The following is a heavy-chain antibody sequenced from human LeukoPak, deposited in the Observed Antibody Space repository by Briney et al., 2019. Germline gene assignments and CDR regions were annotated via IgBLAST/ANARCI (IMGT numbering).Heavy chain of an antibody. V-gene: IGHV4-59*08. CDR3: ATTSSYRSGWYLGY. J-gene: IGHJ4*02. Sequence: SETLSLTCTVSGGSISSYYWSWIRQPPGKGLEWIGYIYYSGSTNYNPSLKSRVTISVDTSKNQFSPKLSSVTAADTAVYYCATTSSYRSGWYLGYWGQGTLVTVSS. CDR1: GGSISSYY. D-gene: IGHD6-19*01. CDR2: IYYSGST.